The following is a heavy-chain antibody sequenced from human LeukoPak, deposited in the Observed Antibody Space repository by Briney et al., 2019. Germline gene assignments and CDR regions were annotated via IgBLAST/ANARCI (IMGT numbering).Heavy chain of an antibody. J-gene: IGHJ4*02. V-gene: IGHV3-74*01. CDR2: INSDGSST. Sequence: PGGSLRLSCAASGFTFSSYWMHWVRQAPGKGLVWVSRINSDGSSTSYADSVKGRFTISRDNAKNTLYLQMNSLRAEDTAVYYCARQSSGTYYYDIGGWGQGTLVTVSS. D-gene: IGHD3-22*01. CDR3: ARQSSGTYYYDIGG. CDR1: GFTFSSYW.